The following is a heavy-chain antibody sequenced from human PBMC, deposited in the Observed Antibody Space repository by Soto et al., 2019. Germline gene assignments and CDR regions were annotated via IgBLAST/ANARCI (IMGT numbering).Heavy chain of an antibody. CDR2: IRSSSSYI. Sequence: GQTLKIPCAASGFTFSFYSMTRTLLSPGKGLERVSSIRSSSSYIYYADSVKGRFAISRDNAKNSLYLQMNSLRAEDTAVYYCARSDSGFDYWGQGTLVTVSS. CDR3: ARSDSGFDY. J-gene: IGHJ4*02. V-gene: IGHV3-21*01. D-gene: IGHD3-10*01. CDR1: GFTFSFYS.